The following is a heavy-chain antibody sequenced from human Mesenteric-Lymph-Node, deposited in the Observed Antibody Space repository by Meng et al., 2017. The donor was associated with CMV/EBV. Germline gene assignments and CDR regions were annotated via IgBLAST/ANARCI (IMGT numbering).Heavy chain of an antibody. CDR1: GYTFTSYY. D-gene: IGHD6-13*01. J-gene: IGHJ4*02. CDR2: FNPSGGST. Sequence: KASGYTFTSYYMHWVRQAPGQGLEWMGIFNPSGGSTNYAQKFQGRVTMTKDTSTSTVYMEVISLRSEDTAVYYCARGSGSWAYDVDYWGQGTLVTVSS. CDR3: ARGSGSWAYDVDY. V-gene: IGHV1-46*01.